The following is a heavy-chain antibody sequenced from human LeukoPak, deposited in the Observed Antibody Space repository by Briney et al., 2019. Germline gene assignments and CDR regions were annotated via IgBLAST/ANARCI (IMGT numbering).Heavy chain of an antibody. CDR3: VRDGPAFLDFDY. CDR1: GFSFNGDW. D-gene: IGHD2-2*01. Sequence: GGSLRLSCAASGFSFNGDWMNWVRQAPGKGLEWVANIKPDGSQTYYGDSVKGGFSISIDNAKKLLVLQMNSLRAEDTAVYYCVRDGPAFLDFDYWGQGTLVTVSS. CDR2: IKPDGSQT. V-gene: IGHV3-7*01. J-gene: IGHJ4*02.